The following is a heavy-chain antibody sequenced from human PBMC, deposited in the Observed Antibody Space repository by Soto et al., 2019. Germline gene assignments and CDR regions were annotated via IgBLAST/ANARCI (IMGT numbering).Heavy chain of an antibody. Sequence: EEEKSTASVKVSCKASGYTFTSYGISWVRQAPGQGLEWMGWISAYNGNTNYAQKLQGRVTMTTDTSTSTAYMELRSLRSDDTAVYYCARDYTFEYSSSFDPWGQRTLVTVSS. J-gene: IGHJ5*02. CDR1: GYTFTSYG. CDR3: ARDYTFEYSSSFDP. CDR2: ISAYNGNT. V-gene: IGHV1-18*04. D-gene: IGHD6-6*01.